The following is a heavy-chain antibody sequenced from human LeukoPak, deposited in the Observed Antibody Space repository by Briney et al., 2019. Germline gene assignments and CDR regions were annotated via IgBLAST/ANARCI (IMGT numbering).Heavy chain of an antibody. Sequence: GGSLRLSCAASGFAFDDYAMHWVRQAPGKGLEWVSDISWNSGSIGYADSVKGRFTISRDNAKNSLYLQVNSLRAEDTALYYCAKGAVAGTLGYFDYWGQGTLVTVSS. V-gene: IGHV3-9*01. CDR3: AKGAVAGTLGYFDY. D-gene: IGHD6-19*01. CDR1: GFAFDDYA. J-gene: IGHJ4*02. CDR2: ISWNSGSI.